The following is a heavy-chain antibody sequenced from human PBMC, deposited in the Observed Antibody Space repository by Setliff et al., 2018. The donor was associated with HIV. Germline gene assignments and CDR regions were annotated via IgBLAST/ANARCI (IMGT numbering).Heavy chain of an antibody. V-gene: IGHV3-74*01. CDR3: VRDRIEGRTVFDT. D-gene: IGHD2-8*02. Sequence: PGGSLRLSCAASGFSFESHWMHWVRQPPGKGLVWISRISGDGTRTAYADSAKGRFTISRDNAANTLYLQVDGLRGEDSAVYYCVRDRIEGRTVFDTWGLGTLVTVSS. CDR1: GFSFESHW. J-gene: IGHJ4*02. CDR2: ISGDGTRT.